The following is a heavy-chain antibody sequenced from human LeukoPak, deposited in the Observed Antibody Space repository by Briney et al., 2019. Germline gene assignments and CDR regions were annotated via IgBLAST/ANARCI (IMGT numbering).Heavy chain of an antibody. Sequence: PGGSLRLSCAASGFTFSKAWMSWVRQAPGKGLAWVGRIKSKTAGGTTDYAAPVKGRFTISRDDSKNMLYLQMNSLETEDTAVYYCTTYYFDASGYYSDFHYWGQGTLVTVSS. CDR3: TTYYFDASGYYSDFHY. CDR1: GFTFSKAW. J-gene: IGHJ4*02. V-gene: IGHV3-15*01. D-gene: IGHD3-22*01. CDR2: IKSKTAGGTT.